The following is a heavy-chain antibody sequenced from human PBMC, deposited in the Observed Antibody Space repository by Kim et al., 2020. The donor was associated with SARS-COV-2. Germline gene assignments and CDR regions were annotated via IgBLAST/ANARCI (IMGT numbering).Heavy chain of an antibody. D-gene: IGHD3-10*01. Sequence: GGSLRLSCAVSGFTFSNYTMNWVRQAPGKGLEWVSSISNSSSHIYYADAVKGRFTISRDNAKNSLYLQMNSLRAEDTAVYYCARETLSLWFGDLIYYFDYWGQGTLVTVSS. CDR2: ISNSSSHI. CDR1: GFTFSNYT. V-gene: IGHV3-21*01. CDR3: ARETLSLWFGDLIYYFDY. J-gene: IGHJ4*02.